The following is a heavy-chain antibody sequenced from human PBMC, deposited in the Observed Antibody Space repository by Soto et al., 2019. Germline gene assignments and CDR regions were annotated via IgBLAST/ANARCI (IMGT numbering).Heavy chain of an antibody. CDR3: ARAPRSIAVAGPPYYYGMDV. Sequence: QVQLVQSGAEVKKPGSSVKVSCKASGGTFSSYAISWVRQAPGQGLEWMGGIIPIFGTANYAQKFQGRVTITADESPSTDYMELSSLRSEDTAVYYCARAPRSIAVAGPPYYYGMDVWGQGTTVTVSS. V-gene: IGHV1-69*12. D-gene: IGHD6-19*01. J-gene: IGHJ6*02. CDR2: IIPIFGTA. CDR1: GGTFSSYA.